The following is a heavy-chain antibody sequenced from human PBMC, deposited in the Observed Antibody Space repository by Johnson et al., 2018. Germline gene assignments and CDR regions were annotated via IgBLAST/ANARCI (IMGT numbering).Heavy chain of an antibody. Sequence: QVQLVESGGGVVQPGRSLRLSCAASGFTFSSYGMHWVRQAPGKGLEWVAVISYDGSNKYYADSVKGRFTISRDNSRNTLYLQMNSLRAEDTAVYYCAKGGGSYYGDYMDVWGKGTTVTVSS. V-gene: IGHV3-30*18. CDR3: AKGGGSYYGDYMDV. D-gene: IGHD1-26*01. J-gene: IGHJ6*03. CDR2: ISYDGSNK. CDR1: GFTFSSYG.